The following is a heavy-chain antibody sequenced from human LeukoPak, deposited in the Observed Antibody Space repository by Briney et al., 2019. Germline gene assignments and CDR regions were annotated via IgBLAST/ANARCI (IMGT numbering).Heavy chain of an antibody. CDR2: IKHDGSEK. D-gene: IGHD4-17*01. CDR1: GFMFSIYW. CDR3: ARDYGDYTWYSDL. Sequence: PGGSLRLSCAASGFMFSIYWMSWVRQAPGKGLDWVANIKHDGSEKNYVDSVKGRFTISRDNAKNSLFLQMDSLRAEDSAVYYCARDYGDYTWYSDLWGRGTLVTVSS. J-gene: IGHJ2*01. V-gene: IGHV3-7*01.